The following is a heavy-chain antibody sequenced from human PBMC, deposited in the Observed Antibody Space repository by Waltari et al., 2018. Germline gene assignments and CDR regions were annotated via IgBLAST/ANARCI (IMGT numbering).Heavy chain of an antibody. D-gene: IGHD3-22*01. J-gene: IGHJ4*02. Sequence: EVQLVESGGGLVKPGGSLRLSCSVSGFAFSISGMAWVRQAPLKGLGWVSFISSSGFDIYYADSVKGRFTSSRDNAKNSLHLQMSGLRAEDTAIYYCARAYYDAGGYYFDYWGQGTLVTVSS. CDR1: GFAFSISG. CDR2: ISSSGFDI. CDR3: ARAYYDAGGYYFDY. V-gene: IGHV3-21*05.